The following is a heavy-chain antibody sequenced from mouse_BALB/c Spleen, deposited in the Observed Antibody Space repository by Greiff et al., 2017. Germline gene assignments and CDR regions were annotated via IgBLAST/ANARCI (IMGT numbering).Heavy chain of an antibody. J-gene: IGHJ3*01. CDR2: IRNKANGYTT. V-gene: IGHV7-3*02. D-gene: IGHD1-1*01. CDR1: GFTFTDYY. Sequence: EVQRVESGGGLVQPGGSLRLSCATSGFTFTDYYMSWVRQPPGKALEWLGFIRNKANGYTTEYSASVKGRFTISRDNSQSILYLQMNTLRAEDSATYYCARGSSFAWFAYWGQGTLVTVSA. CDR3: ARGSSFAWFAY.